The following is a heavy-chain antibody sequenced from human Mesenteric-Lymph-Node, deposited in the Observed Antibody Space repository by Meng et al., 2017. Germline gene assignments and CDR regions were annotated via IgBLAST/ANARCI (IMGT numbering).Heavy chain of an antibody. V-gene: IGHV4-4*02. D-gene: IGHD6-19*01. CDR1: GGSISSSNW. Sequence: QVERQESGPGLVKPSGTLSLPCATSGGSISSSNWWSWVRQPPGKGLEWIGEIYHSGSTNYNPSLKSRVTISVDKSKNQFSLKLSSVTAADTAVYYCASFPPPGKQWLVTDYWGQGTLVTVSS. J-gene: IGHJ4*02. CDR3: ASFPPPGKQWLVTDY. CDR2: IYHSGST.